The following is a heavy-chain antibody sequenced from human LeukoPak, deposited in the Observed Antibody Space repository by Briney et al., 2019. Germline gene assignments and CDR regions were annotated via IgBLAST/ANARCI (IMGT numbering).Heavy chain of an antibody. CDR3: ARNYYDSSGYYYAFDY. V-gene: IGHV4-4*07. J-gene: IGHJ4*02. CDR2: IYTSGST. CDR1: GGSISSYY. D-gene: IGHD3-22*01. Sequence: SGTLSLTCAVSGGSISSYYWSWIRQPAGKGLEWFGRIYTSGSTNYNPSLKSRVTMSVDTSKKQFSLKLSSVTAADTAVYYCARNYYDSSGYYYAFDYWGQGTLVTVSS.